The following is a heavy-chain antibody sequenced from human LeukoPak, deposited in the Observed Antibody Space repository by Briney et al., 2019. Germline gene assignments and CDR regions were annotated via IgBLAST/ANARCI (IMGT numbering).Heavy chain of an antibody. Sequence: RGSLRLSCAASGFTFSSYAMSWVRQAPGEGLEWVSAISGSGGSTYYADSVKGRFTISRHNSKNTLYLQMNSLRAEDTAVYYCEKEMDIVVVPAALFDYWGQGTLVTVSS. J-gene: IGHJ4*02. CDR3: EKEMDIVVVPAALFDY. D-gene: IGHD2-2*03. CDR2: ISGSGGST. V-gene: IGHV3-23*01. CDR1: GFTFSSYA.